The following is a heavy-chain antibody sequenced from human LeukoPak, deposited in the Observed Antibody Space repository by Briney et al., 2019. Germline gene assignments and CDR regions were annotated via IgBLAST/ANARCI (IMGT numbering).Heavy chain of an antibody. CDR2: FDPEDGET. V-gene: IGHV1-24*01. CDR1: GYTLTELS. Sequence: ASVKVSCKVSGYTLTELSMHWVRQAPGKGLEWMGGFDPEDGETIYAQKFQGRVTMTEDTSTDTAYMELSSLRSEDTAVYYCVREVPYSGSYSSDWFDPWGQGTLVTVSS. CDR3: VREVPYSGSYSSDWFDP. D-gene: IGHD1-26*01. J-gene: IGHJ5*02.